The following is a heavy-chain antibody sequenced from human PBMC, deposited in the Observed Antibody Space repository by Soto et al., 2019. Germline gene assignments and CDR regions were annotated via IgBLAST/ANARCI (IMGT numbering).Heavy chain of an antibody. V-gene: IGHV3-15*07. Sequence: PGGSLRLSCAASGFTFSNAWMNWVRQAPGKGLEWVGRIKSKTDGGTTDYAAPVKGRFTISRDDSKNTLYLQMNSLKTEDTAVYYCTTDKGYSYGRNQLDCWGQGTLVTVSS. CDR2: IKSKTDGGTT. CDR1: GFTFSNAW. CDR3: TTDKGYSYGRNQLDC. J-gene: IGHJ4*02. D-gene: IGHD5-18*01.